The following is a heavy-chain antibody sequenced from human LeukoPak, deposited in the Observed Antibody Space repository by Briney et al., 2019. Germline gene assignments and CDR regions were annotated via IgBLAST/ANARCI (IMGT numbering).Heavy chain of an antibody. J-gene: IGHJ6*03. V-gene: IGHV1-8*01. CDR2: MNPNSGNT. Sequence: GASVKVSCKASGYTFTSYDINWVRQATGQGLEWMGWMNPNSGNTGYAQKFQGRVTMTRNTSISTAYMELSSLRSEDTAVYYCARDGREIVVVPTAMYYYYYYMDVWGKGTTVTISS. D-gene: IGHD2-2*01. CDR1: GYTFTSYD. CDR3: ARDGREIVVVPTAMYYYYYYMDV.